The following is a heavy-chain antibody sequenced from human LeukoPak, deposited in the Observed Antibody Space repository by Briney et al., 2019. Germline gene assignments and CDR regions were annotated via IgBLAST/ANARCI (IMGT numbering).Heavy chain of an antibody. CDR2: IYYSKNT. Sequence: SSETLSLTCTDSGGSISSSSAYWGWIRQPPGKGLEWIGSIYYSKNTYYNPSLKSRVTISADTSKNQFSLTLGSVSATDTAVYYCVSPRGFSYGYFDYWGQGTLVTVSS. CDR1: GGSISSSSAY. D-gene: IGHD5-18*01. V-gene: IGHV4-39*01. J-gene: IGHJ4*02. CDR3: VSPRGFSYGYFDY.